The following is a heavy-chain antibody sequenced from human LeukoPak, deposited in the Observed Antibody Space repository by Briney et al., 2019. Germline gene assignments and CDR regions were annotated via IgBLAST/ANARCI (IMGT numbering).Heavy chain of an antibody. J-gene: IGHJ5*02. D-gene: IGHD2-2*01. CDR2: IIPIFGTA. Sequence: ASVKVSCKASGGTFSSCAISWVRQAPGQGLEWMGGIIPIFGTANYAQKFQGRVTITADESTSTAYTELISPRSEDTAVYYCARGELPNCSSTSCYGGYNWFDPWGQGTLVTVSS. CDR3: ARGELPNCSSTSCYGGYNWFDP. CDR1: GGTFSSCA. V-gene: IGHV1-69*13.